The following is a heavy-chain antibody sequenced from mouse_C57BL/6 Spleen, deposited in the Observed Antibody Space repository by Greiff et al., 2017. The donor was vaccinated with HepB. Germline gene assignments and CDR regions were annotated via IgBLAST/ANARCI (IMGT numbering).Heavy chain of an antibody. J-gene: IGHJ1*03. CDR1: GYTFTSYD. V-gene: IGHV1-85*01. CDR3: ARGITTVVATDWYFDV. D-gene: IGHD1-1*01. Sequence: QVQLKQSGPELVKPGASVKLSCKASGYTFTSYDINWVKQRPGQGLEWIGWIYPRDGSTKYNEKFKGKATLTVDTSSSTAYMELHSLTSEDSAVYFCARGITTVVATDWYFDVWGTGTTVTVSS. CDR2: IYPRDGST.